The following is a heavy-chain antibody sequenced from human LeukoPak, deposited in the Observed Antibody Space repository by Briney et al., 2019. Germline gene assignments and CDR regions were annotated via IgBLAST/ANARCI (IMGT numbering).Heavy chain of an antibody. D-gene: IGHD1-20*01. J-gene: IGHJ6*03. CDR3: ATGGLWLTGTTRGYYYYMDV. CDR2: IIPIFGTA. V-gene: IGHV1-69*05. Sequence: VASVKVSCKASGGTFSSYAISWVRQAPGQGLEWMGRIIPIFGTANYAQKFQGRVTITTDESTSTAYMELSSLRSEDTAVYYCATGGLWLTGTTRGYYYYMDVWGKGTTVTVSS. CDR1: GGTFSSYA.